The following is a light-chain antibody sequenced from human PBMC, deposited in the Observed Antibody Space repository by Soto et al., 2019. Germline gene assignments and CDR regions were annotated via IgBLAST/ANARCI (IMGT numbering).Light chain of an antibody. V-gene: IGKV3-20*01. CDR2: GTS. CDR1: GRVSTSN. CDR3: QENGRSSLP. Sequence: DFSQSPGTLSFSPGERATLSSMNSGRVSTSNLAWYQQKPGQAPRLLVYGTSSRATGIPDRFSGSGSGTDFTLSISRLEPEDFAVYYSQENGRSSLPFGQGIKV. J-gene: IGKJ1*01.